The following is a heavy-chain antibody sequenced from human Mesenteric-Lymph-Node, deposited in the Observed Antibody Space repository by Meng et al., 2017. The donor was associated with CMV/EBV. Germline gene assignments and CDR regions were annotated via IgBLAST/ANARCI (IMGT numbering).Heavy chain of an antibody. D-gene: IGHD4-11*01. CDR3: ARTGGADDYINVWFDP. Sequence: GGSLRLSCAASGFTFSSYAMSWVRQAPGKGLEWVSTIRVSGSSTYYTDSVKGRFTISRDTTKNTLYLQMNNLRAEDTAEYYCARTGGADDYINVWFDPWGQGTLVTVSS. CDR2: IRVSGSST. J-gene: IGHJ5*02. CDR1: GFTFSSYA. V-gene: IGHV3-23*01.